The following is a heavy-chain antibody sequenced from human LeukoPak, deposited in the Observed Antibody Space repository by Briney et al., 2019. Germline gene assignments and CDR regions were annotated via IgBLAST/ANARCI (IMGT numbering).Heavy chain of an antibody. CDR1: GGSFSGYY. CDR3: ARGHKGSGWYRTTYFDY. Sequence: PSETLSLTCAVYGGSFSGYYWSWIRQPPGKGLEWIGEINHSGSTNYNPSLKSRVTISVDTSKNQFSLKLSSVTAADTAVYYCARGHKGSGWYRTTYFDYWGQGTLVTVSS. J-gene: IGHJ4*02. D-gene: IGHD6-19*01. V-gene: IGHV4-34*01. CDR2: INHSGST.